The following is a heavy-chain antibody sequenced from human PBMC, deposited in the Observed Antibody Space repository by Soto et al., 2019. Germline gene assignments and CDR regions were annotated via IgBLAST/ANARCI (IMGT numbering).Heavy chain of an antibody. D-gene: IGHD3-10*01. J-gene: IGHJ4*02. CDR1: GFTFSIYT. V-gene: IGHV3-23*01. Sequence: SLRVSCEAAGFTFSIYTMNWVRQAPGKGLEWVSSITATGDTIYYADSVKGRFTISRDNSKNTLYLQMNSLRAEDTAVYYCAKGHLISGSYYDSLDYWGQGTLVTGSS. CDR3: AKGHLISGSYYDSLDY. CDR2: ITATGDTI.